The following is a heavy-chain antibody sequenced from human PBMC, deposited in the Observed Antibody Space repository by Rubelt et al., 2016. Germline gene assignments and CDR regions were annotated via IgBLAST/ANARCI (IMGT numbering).Heavy chain of an antibody. D-gene: IGHD6-13*01. CDR3: ARVPGIAAAGTIGRYFDL. CDR1: GDSVSSNSAA. J-gene: IGHJ2*01. Sequence: QVQLQQSGPGLVKPSQTLSLTCAISGDSVSSNSAAWNWIRQSPSRGLEWLGRTYYRSKWYNDYAVSVKSRITINPDTSKNQFSLQLNSVTPEDTAVYYCARVPGIAAAGTIGRYFDLWGRGTLVTVSS. CDR2: TYYRSKWYN. V-gene: IGHV6-1*01.